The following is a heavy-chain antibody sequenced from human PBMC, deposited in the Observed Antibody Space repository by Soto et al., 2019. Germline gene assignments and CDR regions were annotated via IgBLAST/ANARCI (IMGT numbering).Heavy chain of an antibody. CDR3: ARDGGRHSGGIDY. D-gene: IGHD1-26*01. CDR1: GGTFSIYS. V-gene: IGHV1-69*01. Sequence: QVQLVQSGAEVKKPGSSVKVSCKASGGTFSIYSINWVRQAPGQGLEWMGEIIPIFGTANYAKKFQGRVTITADEATSTAYMELSSLRSEDTAVYYCARDGGRHSGGIDYWGQGTLVTVSS. J-gene: IGHJ4*02. CDR2: IIPIFGTA.